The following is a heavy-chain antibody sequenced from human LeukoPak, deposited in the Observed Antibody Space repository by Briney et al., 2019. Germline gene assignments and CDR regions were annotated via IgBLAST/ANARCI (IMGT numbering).Heavy chain of an antibody. J-gene: IGHJ6*02. Sequence: PSETLSLTCTVSGGSISSYYWSWIRQHPGKGLEWIGYIYYSGSTNYNPSLKSRVTISVDTSKNQFSLKLSSVTAADTAVYSCARFPALAEFYYYGMDVWGQGTTVTVSS. D-gene: IGHD1-14*01. CDR2: IYYSGST. CDR1: GGSISSYY. CDR3: ARFPALAEFYYYGMDV. V-gene: IGHV4-59*01.